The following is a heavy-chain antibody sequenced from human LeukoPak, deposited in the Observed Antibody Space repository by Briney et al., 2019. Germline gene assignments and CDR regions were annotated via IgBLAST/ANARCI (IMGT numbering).Heavy chain of an antibody. Sequence: GSLRLSCAASGFTFSSYSMNWVRQPPGKGLEWIGEINHSGSTNYNPSLKSRVTISVDTSKSQFSLKLSSVTAADTAVYYCARGRVVRGVIGAFDIWGQGTMVTVSS. V-gene: IGHV4-34*01. D-gene: IGHD3-10*01. J-gene: IGHJ3*02. CDR2: INHSGST. CDR1: GFTFSSYS. CDR3: ARGRVVRGVIGAFDI.